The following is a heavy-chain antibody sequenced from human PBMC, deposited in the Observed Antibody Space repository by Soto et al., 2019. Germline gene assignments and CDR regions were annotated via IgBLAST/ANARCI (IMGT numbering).Heavy chain of an antibody. Sequence: QVQLQQWGAGLLKPSETLSLTCAVYGGSVSGYYWSWIRQPPGKGLEWIREINHSGSTNYYPSLQGQVTVSVDRGKNQYSLKLSSVSAAAKDVYYYASSPSRWVSGYYGMDVWGQGTTVTVSS. D-gene: IGHD1-26*01. CDR1: GGSVSGYY. CDR3: ASSPSRWVSGYYGMDV. CDR2: INHSGST. J-gene: IGHJ6*02. V-gene: IGHV4-34*01.